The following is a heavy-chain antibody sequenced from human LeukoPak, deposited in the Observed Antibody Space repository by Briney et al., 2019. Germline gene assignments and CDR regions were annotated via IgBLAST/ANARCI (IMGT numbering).Heavy chain of an antibody. CDR1: GYSFTNYW. V-gene: IGHV5-51*01. CDR3: ARGETPGNDAFDI. D-gene: IGHD3-10*01. J-gene: IGHJ3*02. Sequence: PGESLKISCKGSGYSFTNYWIAWLRQMPGKGLECMGIIYPGDSDTKYSPSFQGQVTISADKTVSTAYLQWSSLKASDSAMYYCARGETPGNDAFDIWGQGTMVTVSS. CDR2: IYPGDSDT.